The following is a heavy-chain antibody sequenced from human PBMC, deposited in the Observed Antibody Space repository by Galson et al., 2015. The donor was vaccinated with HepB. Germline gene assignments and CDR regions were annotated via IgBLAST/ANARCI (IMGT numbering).Heavy chain of an antibody. V-gene: IGHV1-2*02. J-gene: IGHJ6*03. CDR1: GYTFTSYY. D-gene: IGHD5-18*01. CDR2: INPNSGGK. Sequence: SVKVSCKASGYTFTSYYMHWVRQAPGQGLEWMGWINPNSGGKNYAQKFQGRVTMTRDTSINTAYMELNRLRADDTAVYYCARSGYSYCHDDYYYYHMDVWGKGTTVTVSS. CDR3: ARSGYSYCHDDYYYYHMDV.